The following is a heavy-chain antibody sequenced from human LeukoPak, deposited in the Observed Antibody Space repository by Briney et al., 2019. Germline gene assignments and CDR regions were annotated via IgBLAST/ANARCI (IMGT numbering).Heavy chain of an antibody. V-gene: IGHV4-34*01. CDR3: AINDFWSGYYPFDY. Sequence: SETLSLTCAVYGVSFSGYYWSWIRKPPGKGLEWIGEINHSGSTNYNPSLKSRVTISVDTSKNQFSLKLSSVTAADTAVYYCAINDFWSGYYPFDYWGQGTLVTVSS. J-gene: IGHJ4*02. CDR1: GVSFSGYY. D-gene: IGHD3-3*01. CDR2: INHSGST.